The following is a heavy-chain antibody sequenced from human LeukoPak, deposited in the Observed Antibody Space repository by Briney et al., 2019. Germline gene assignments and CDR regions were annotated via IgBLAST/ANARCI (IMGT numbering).Heavy chain of an antibody. J-gene: IGHJ6*02. CDR3: AKDSSSSNYYYGMDV. D-gene: IGHD6-6*01. V-gene: IGHV3-9*01. CDR2: ISWNSGSI. CDR1: GFTFGDYA. Sequence: GRSLRLSCAASGFTFGDYAMHWVRQVPGKGLEWVSRISWNSGSIDYGDSVKGRFSISRDNAKNSLYLQMNSLRAEDTALYFCAKDSSSSNYYYGMDVWGQGTTVTVSS.